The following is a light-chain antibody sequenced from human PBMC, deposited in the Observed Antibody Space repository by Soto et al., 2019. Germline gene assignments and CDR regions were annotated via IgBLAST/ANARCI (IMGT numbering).Light chain of an antibody. Sequence: EIVMTQSPATMYVSPGERATLSCRASQSGSSNLAWYQQKPGQAPRLLISGPSTRATGIPGRFSGSGSETDFNLTISSLQSDDCAVYYFQQYNNCPRDFGQVTRLEMK. V-gene: IGKV3-15*01. CDR1: QSGSSN. J-gene: IGKJ5*01. CDR3: QQYNNCPRD. CDR2: GPS.